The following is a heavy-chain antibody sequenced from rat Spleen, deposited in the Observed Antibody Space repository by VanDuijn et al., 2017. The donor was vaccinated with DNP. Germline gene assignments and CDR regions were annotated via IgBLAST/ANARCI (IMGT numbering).Heavy chain of an antibody. CDR2: ISYDGSST. V-gene: IGHV5-20*01. J-gene: IGHJ4*01. CDR1: GFTFNDYY. CDR3: TTEKVDA. Sequence: EVQLVESDGGLVQPGRSLKLSCAASGFTFNDYYMAWVRQVPTKGLEWVATISYDGSSTWYRDSVKGRFSLSRDNAKSTLYLQMDSLRSEDTATYYCTTEKVDAWGQGASVTVSS.